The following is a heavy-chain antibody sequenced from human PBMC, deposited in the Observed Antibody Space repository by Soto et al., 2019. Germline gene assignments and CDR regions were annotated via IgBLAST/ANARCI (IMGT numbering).Heavy chain of an antibody. Sequence: RRLSCAASGFIFNSYRMSWVRQAPGKGLQWVASTSSSSGSTDYADSVKGRFTISRDNSKNTLYLQMNSLRAEDTAVYFCAKDLYSSSWERKYYFDHWGQGTRVTVSS. J-gene: IGHJ1*01. CDR3: AKDLYSSSWERKYYFDH. V-gene: IGHV3-23*01. CDR1: GFIFNSYR. D-gene: IGHD6-13*01. CDR2: TSSSSGST.